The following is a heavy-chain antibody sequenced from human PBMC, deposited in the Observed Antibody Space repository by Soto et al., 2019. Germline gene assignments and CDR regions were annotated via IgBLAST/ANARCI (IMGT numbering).Heavy chain of an antibody. V-gene: IGHV3-23*01. Sequence: EVQLLESGGGLVQPGGSLRLSCAASGFTFSSYAMSWVRQAPGKGLEWVSAISSGGGRTYDADSVKGRFTISRDNSKNTLYLQMNSLRAEDTAVYYCAKDLDLEVTDGMDVWGQGTTVTVSS. J-gene: IGHJ6*02. D-gene: IGHD3-3*01. CDR3: AKDLDLEVTDGMDV. CDR1: GFTFSSYA. CDR2: ISSGGGRT.